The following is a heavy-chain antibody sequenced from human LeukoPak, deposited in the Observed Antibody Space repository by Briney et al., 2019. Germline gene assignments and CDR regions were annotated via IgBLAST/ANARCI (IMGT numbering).Heavy chain of an antibody. CDR1: GYTFTGYY. J-gene: IGHJ4*02. Sequence: ASVKVSCKASGYTFTGYYLHWVRQAPGQGLEWMRWIKSNSGDTNYAQKFEGRVTMTRDTSITTAYMELSRLTSDDTAVYYCARGGVGYFDHWGQGTLVTVSS. CDR2: IKSNSGDT. CDR3: ARGGVGYFDH. V-gene: IGHV1-2*02. D-gene: IGHD3-16*01.